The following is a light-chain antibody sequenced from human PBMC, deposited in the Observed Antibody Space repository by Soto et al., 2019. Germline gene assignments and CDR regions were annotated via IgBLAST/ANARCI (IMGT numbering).Light chain of an antibody. Sequence: QSVLPHPPSFPXAPGHKVTTSSSGRTSNIGNNYVSWYQQHPGTAPKLIIYPVTRRPSGVPDRFSGSKSGTSATLGITGLQAGDEADYYCGRWDHCVSGFVFGTGTKVTVL. CDR1: TSNIGNNY. V-gene: IGLV1-51*02. CDR3: GRWDHCVSGFV. J-gene: IGLJ1*01. CDR2: PVT.